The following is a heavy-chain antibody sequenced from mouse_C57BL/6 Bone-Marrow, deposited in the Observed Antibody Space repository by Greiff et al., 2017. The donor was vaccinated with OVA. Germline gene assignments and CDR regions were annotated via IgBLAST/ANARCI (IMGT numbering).Heavy chain of an antibody. CDR3: SEDSAVYYCAYIYDDYDNWYFDV. V-gene: IGHV1-87*01. J-gene: IGHJ1*03. D-gene: IGHD2-4*01. Sequence: VKLQEPGPELARPWASVKISCQAFYSFSRRVHFAIRDTNYWMQWVKQRPGQGLEWIGAIYPENMDTSYNQKYNGKATLTADKSSSTAYMQLNSLTSEDSAVYYCAYIYDDYDNWYFDVWGTGTTVTVSS. CDR1: YSFSRRVH. CDR2: GQGLEWIG.